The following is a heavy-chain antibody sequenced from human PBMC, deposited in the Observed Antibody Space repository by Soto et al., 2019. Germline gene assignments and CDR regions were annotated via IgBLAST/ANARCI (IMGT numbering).Heavy chain of an antibody. CDR1: GFTFSSYG. D-gene: IGHD5-12*01. Sequence: SLRLSCAASGFTFSSYGMHWVRQAPGKGLEWVAVIWYDGSNKYYADSVKGRFTISRDNSKNTLYLQMNSLRAEDTAVYYCARVRDIVAPFDYWGQGTLVTVS. J-gene: IGHJ4*02. V-gene: IGHV3-33*01. CDR2: IWYDGSNK. CDR3: ARVRDIVAPFDY.